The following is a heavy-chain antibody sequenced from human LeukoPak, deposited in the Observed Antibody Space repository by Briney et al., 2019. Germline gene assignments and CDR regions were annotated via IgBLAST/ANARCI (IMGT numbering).Heavy chain of an antibody. CDR3: AELGITMIGGV. D-gene: IGHD3-10*02. J-gene: IGHJ6*04. Sequence: GGSLRLSCAASGFIVSSNYMSWVRQAPGKGLEWVSVIYSGGSTHYADSVKGRFTISRDNSKNTLYLQMNSLRAEDTSVYYCAELGITMIGGVWGKGTTVTISS. CDR2: IYSGGST. V-gene: IGHV3-66*01. CDR1: GFIVSSNY.